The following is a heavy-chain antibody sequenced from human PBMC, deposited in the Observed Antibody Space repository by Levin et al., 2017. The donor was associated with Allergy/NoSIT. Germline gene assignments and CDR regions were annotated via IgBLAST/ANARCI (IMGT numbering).Heavy chain of an antibody. Sequence: QTLSLTCTFSGFSLSTSGMRVSWIRQPPGKALEWLARIDWDDDKFYSTSLKTRLTISKDTSKNQVVLTMTNMDPVDTATYYCARMNAATVDSSLLDYWGQGTLVTVSS. CDR2: IDWDDDK. V-gene: IGHV2-70*04. D-gene: IGHD4-17*01. J-gene: IGHJ4*02. CDR1: GFSLSTSGMR. CDR3: ARMNAATVDSSLLDY.